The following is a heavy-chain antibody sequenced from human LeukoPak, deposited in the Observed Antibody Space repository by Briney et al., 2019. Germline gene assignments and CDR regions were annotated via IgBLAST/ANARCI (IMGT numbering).Heavy chain of an antibody. J-gene: IGHJ5*01. D-gene: IGHD2/OR15-2a*01. CDR3: VRDTENIGYDAFEF. CDR1: GFTFSTYW. V-gene: IGHV3-74*01. CDR2: LDRDGTTT. Sequence: GGSLRLSCVASGFTFSTYWMHWVRQAPGKGLEWVSRLDRDGTTTSYADSVYGRFTISRDNAKSTLYLQMRSLRAEDTAVYYCVRDTENIGYDAFEFWGHGTLVTVSS.